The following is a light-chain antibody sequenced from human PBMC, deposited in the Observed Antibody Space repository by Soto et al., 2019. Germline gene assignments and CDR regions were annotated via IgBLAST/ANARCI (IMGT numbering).Light chain of an antibody. Sequence: IVLTQSPGTLSLSPWERATLSCRASQSVSSNYLAWYQQKPGQAPRLLIYGASTRAAGVPDRFGGSGSGTDFTLTISRLEPEDFAVYYCQHFGGTTFTFGQGTRLEIK. CDR2: GAS. V-gene: IGKV3-20*01. CDR3: QHFGGTTFT. CDR1: QSVSSNY. J-gene: IGKJ5*01.